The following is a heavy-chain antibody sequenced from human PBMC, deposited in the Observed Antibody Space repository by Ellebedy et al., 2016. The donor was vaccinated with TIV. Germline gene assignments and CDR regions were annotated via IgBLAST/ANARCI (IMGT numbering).Heavy chain of an antibody. J-gene: IGHJ4*02. CDR1: GFTFSRYW. Sequence: GGSLRLSXAASGFTFSRYWMSWVRQAPGKGLEWVANIKQDGSEKYYVDSVKGRFTISRDNAKNSLYLQMDSLRAEDTAVYYCARRIVGTNPGDYWGQGTLVTVSS. CDR3: ARRIVGTNPGDY. V-gene: IGHV3-7*01. D-gene: IGHD1-26*01. CDR2: IKQDGSEK.